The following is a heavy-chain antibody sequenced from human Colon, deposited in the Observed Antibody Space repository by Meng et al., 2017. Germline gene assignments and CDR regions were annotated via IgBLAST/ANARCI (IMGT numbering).Heavy chain of an antibody. V-gene: IGHV4-34*01. J-gene: IGHJ5*02. CDR1: GGSFSGYY. CDR2: INHSGST. CDR3: ARRVRGVISWFDP. D-gene: IGHD3-10*01. Sequence: QWQLQQWGAGLLKPSETRSLTCAVYGGSFSGYYWSWIRQPPGKGLEWIGEINHSGSTNYNPSLKSRVTISVDTSKNQFSLKLSSVTAADTAVYYCARRVRGVISWFDPWGQGTLVTVSS.